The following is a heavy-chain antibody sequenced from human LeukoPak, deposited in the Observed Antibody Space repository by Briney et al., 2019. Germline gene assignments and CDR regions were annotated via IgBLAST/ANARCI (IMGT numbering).Heavy chain of an antibody. CDR2: ISWNSGSI. D-gene: IGHD1-26*01. Sequence: GGSLRLSCAASGFTFDDYAMHWVRQAPGKGLEWVSGISWNSGSIGYADSVKGRFTISRDNSKNTLYLEMNSLRAEDTAVYYCARGQSSGSRGGDDYWGQGTLVTVSS. V-gene: IGHV3-9*01. CDR1: GFTFDDYA. J-gene: IGHJ4*02. CDR3: ARGQSSGSRGGDDY.